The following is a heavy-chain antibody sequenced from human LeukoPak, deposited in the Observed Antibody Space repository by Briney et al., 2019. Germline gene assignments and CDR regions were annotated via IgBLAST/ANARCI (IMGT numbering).Heavy chain of an antibody. CDR3: AKDQSPYYYGSGRVVDTYYFDY. V-gene: IGHV3-66*01. CDR2: IYSGGST. D-gene: IGHD3-10*01. Sequence: SGGSLRLSCAASGFTVSSNYMSWVRQAPGKGLEWVSVIYSGGSTYYADSVKGRFTISRDNSKNTLYLQMNSLRAEDTAVYYCAKDQSPYYYGSGRVVDTYYFDYWGQGTLVTVSS. CDR1: GFTVSSNY. J-gene: IGHJ4*02.